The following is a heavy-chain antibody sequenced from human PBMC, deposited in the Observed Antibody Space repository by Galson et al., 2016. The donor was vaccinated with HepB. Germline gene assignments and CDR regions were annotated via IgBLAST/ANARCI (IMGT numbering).Heavy chain of an antibody. V-gene: IGHV3-74*01. J-gene: IGHJ2*01. CDR1: GFTLAASS. CDR3: ARDGGSDKHDWYFDI. CDR2: ANVYAPGP. Sequence: SLRLSCAASGFTLAASSMHWVRQAPAQGLVWVARANVYAPGPSYADYVKGRFTVSRDNAENILYLRMKSLRGEDTAIYYCARDGGSDKHDWYFDIWGRGTLVTVSS. D-gene: IGHD1-26*01.